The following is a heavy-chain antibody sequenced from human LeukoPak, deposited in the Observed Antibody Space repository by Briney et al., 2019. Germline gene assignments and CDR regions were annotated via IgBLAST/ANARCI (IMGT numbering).Heavy chain of an antibody. Sequence: SETLSLTCTVSGGSISSSSYYWGWIRQPPGKGLEWIGSIYYSGSTYYNPSLKSRVTISVDTSKNQFSLKLSSVTAADTAVYYCAGIIAAAGTGFDYWGQGTLVTVSS. V-gene: IGHV4-39*07. CDR2: IYYSGST. D-gene: IGHD6-13*01. CDR3: AGIIAAAGTGFDY. J-gene: IGHJ4*02. CDR1: GGSISSSSYY.